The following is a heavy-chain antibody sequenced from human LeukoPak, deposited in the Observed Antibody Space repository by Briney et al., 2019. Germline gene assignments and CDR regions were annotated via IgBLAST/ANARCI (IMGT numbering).Heavy chain of an antibody. V-gene: IGHV3-23*01. J-gene: IGHJ4*02. D-gene: IGHD3-10*01. CDR3: AKHLWFGESKDYFDH. Sequence: GGSLRLSCAASGFTFSSYAMSWVRQAPGKGLEWVSAISGSGRSTYYADSVKGRFTISRDNSKNTLYLQMNSLRAEDTAIYYCAKHLWFGESKDYFDHWGQGTLVTVSS. CDR1: GFTFSSYA. CDR2: ISGSGRST.